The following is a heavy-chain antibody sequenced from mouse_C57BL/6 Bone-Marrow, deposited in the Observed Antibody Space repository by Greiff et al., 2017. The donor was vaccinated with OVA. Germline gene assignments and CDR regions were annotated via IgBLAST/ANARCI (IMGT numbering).Heavy chain of an antibody. CDR2: IDPANGNT. D-gene: IGHD4-1*01. V-gene: IGHV14-3*01. J-gene: IGHJ1*03. CDR3: ARSRAGKGYFDV. CDR1: GFNIKNTY. Sequence: EVQGVESVAELVRPGASVKLSCTASGFNIKNTYMHWVKQRPEQGLEWIGRIDPANGNTKYAPKFQGKATITADTSSNTAYLQLSRLTSEDTAIDYCARSRAGKGYFDVWGTGTTVTVSS.